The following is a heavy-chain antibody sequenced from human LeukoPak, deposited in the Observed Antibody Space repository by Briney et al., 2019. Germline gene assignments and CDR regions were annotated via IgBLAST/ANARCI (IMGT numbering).Heavy chain of an antibody. CDR1: GFTFSSYG. CDR2: ISYDGSNK. CDR3: AKELGDYYFDY. J-gene: IGHJ4*02. Sequence: PGGSLRLSCAASGFTFSSYGMHWVRQAPGKELEWVAVISYDGSNKYYADSVKGRFTISRDNSKNTLYLQMNSLRAEDTAVYYCAKELGDYYFDYWGQGTLVTVSS. D-gene: IGHD1-26*01. V-gene: IGHV3-30*18.